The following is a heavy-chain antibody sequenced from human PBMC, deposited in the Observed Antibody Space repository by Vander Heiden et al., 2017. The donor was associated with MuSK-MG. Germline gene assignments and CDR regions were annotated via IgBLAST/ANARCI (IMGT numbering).Heavy chain of an antibody. CDR3: ARDGGIYSGYDYYYYMDV. CDR2: ISSSSSYI. D-gene: IGHD5-12*01. Sequence: EVQLVESGGGLVKPGGSLRLCCSASGFIFSSYSMNWVRQAPGKGLEWVSSISSSSSYIYYADSVKGRFTISRDNAKNSLYLQMNSLRAEDTAVYYCARDGGIYSGYDYYYYMDVWGKGTTVTVSS. CDR1: GFIFSSYS. J-gene: IGHJ6*03. V-gene: IGHV3-21*01.